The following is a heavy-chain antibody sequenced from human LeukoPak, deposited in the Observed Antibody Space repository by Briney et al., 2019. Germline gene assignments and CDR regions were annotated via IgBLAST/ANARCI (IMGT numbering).Heavy chain of an antibody. CDR1: GYTFTGYY. D-gene: IGHD3-3*01. CDR3: ARVQYDFWSGYHSNDAFDI. CDR2: INPNSGGT. V-gene: IGHV1-2*02. Sequence: RALVKVSCKASGYTFTGYYMHWVRQAPGQGLEWMGWINPNSGGTNYAQKFQGGVTMTRDTSISTAYMELSRLRSDDTAVYYCARVQYDFWSGYHSNDAFDIWGQGTMVTVSS. J-gene: IGHJ3*02.